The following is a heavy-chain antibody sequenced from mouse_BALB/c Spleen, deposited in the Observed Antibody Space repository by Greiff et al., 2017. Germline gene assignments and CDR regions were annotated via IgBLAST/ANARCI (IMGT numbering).Heavy chain of an antibody. J-gene: IGHJ3*01. CDR3: ARQAYGSSYLAY. Sequence: EVQLVESGGGLVQPGGSLKLSCAASGFTFSSYTMSWVRQTPEKRLEWVAYISNGGGSTYYPDTVKGRFTISRDNAKNTLYLQMSSLKSEDTAMYYCARQAYGSSYLAYWGQGTLVTVSA. CDR2: ISNGGGST. CDR1: GFTFSSYT. V-gene: IGHV5-12-2*01. D-gene: IGHD1-1*01.